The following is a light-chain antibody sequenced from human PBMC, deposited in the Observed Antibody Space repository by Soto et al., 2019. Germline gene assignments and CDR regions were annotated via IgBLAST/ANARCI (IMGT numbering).Light chain of an antibody. CDR1: QGISSY. CDR2: AAS. V-gene: IGKV1-9*01. J-gene: IGKJ5*01. CDR3: QQRNSFPIT. Sequence: DIQLTQSPSFLSTSIGDRVTITCRASQGISSYLAWYQQKPGKAPKFLIYAASTLQSGVPSRFSGSGSGTEFTLTISSLQPEDFATYYCQQRNSFPITFGQGTRLEIK.